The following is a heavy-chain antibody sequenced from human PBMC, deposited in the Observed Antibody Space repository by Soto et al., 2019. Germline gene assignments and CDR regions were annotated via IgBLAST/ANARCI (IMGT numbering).Heavy chain of an antibody. V-gene: IGHV1-18*01. D-gene: IGHD6-13*01. CDR3: ARIRSYSSSWRIDAFDI. CDR1: GYTFTSYG. CDR2: ISAYNGNT. J-gene: IGHJ3*02. Sequence: GASVKVSCKASGYTFTSYGISWVRQAPGQGLEWMGWISAYNGNTNYAQKLQGRVTMTTDTSTSTAYMELRSLRSDDTAVYYCARIRSYSSSWRIDAFDIWGQGTMLTVSS.